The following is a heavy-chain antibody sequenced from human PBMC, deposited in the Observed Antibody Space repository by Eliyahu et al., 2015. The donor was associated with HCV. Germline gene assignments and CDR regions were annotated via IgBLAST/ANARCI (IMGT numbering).Heavy chain of an antibody. J-gene: IGHJ4*02. CDR1: GGTFSXHT. D-gene: IGHD6-19*01. CDR3: ARPSADNSGISKPFDY. CDR2: ITPIFGTA. Sequence: QVQLVQSGAEVKKPGSSVKVSCKASGGTFSXHTINWVRQAPGQGLEWMGGITPIFGTANYEQKFRGRVTITADESTSTAYMELSSLRSEDTAVYYCARPSADNSGISKPFDYWGQGTLVTVSS. V-gene: IGHV1-69*01.